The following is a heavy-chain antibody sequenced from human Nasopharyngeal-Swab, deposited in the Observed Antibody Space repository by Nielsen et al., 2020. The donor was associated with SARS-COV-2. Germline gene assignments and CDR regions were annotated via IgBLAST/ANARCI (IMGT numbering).Heavy chain of an antibody. J-gene: IGHJ5*02. V-gene: IGHV4-34*01. CDR1: GGSFSGYY. CDR2: INHSGST. Sequence: GSLRLSCAVYGGSFSGYYWRWIRQPPGKGLEWIGEINHSGSTNYNPSLKSRVTISVDTSKNQYSLKLSSVTAAGTAVYYCARPLEVNWFDPWGQGTLVTVSS. CDR3: ARPLEVNWFDP.